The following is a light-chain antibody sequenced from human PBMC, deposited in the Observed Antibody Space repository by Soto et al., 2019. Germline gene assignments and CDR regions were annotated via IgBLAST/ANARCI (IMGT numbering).Light chain of an antibody. CDR3: QHYDSYSMT. CDR1: QTLGSS. J-gene: IGKJ3*01. V-gene: IGKV1-5*03. CDR2: KTS. Sequence: DIQMTQSPSTLSASVGDTVTITCRASQTLGSSLAWYQHKPGRAPYLLIYKTSTLEPGVPSRFSGYGSATEFTLAISGLQDDDFATYDCQHYDSYSMTFGPGTKVDL.